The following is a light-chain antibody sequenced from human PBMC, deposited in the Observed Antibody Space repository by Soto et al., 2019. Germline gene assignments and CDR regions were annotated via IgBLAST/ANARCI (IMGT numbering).Light chain of an antibody. Sequence: DIQMTQSPTSLSAFVGDRVTTRCRASQSISTYLGWYQQKPAKAPKLLIYAASDLQSGVPPRFSGSGSGTDFTLTISSMQPADFANYYCQQSYSALRTFGQGTKVDIK. J-gene: IGKJ1*01. CDR2: AAS. V-gene: IGKV1-39*01. CDR1: QSISTY. CDR3: QQSYSALRT.